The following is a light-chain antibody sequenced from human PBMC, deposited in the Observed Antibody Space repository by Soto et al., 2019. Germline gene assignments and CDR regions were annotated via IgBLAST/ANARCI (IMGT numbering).Light chain of an antibody. J-gene: IGLJ1*01. CDR2: DVS. Sequence: QSALTQPASVSGSPGQSITISCTGTSSDVGGYNYVSWYQQHPGKAPKLMIYDVSNRPSGVSNRFSGSKSGNTASLTISGLQADDEADYYCSSYTSSLYVFGTGTKLTVL. CDR1: SSDVGGYNY. V-gene: IGLV2-14*01. CDR3: SSYTSSLYV.